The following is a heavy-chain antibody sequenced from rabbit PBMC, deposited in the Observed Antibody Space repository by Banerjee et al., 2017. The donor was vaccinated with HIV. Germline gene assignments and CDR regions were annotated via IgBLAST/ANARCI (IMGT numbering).Heavy chain of an antibody. CDR3: ARDVTWGDWEF. CDR1: GFSFSNKYV. V-gene: IGHV1S45*01. Sequence: QEQLEESGGDRVKPEGSLTITCTASGFSFSNKYVMCWVRQAPGKGLEWIACIDTGSGSAYYASGAKGRFTISKTSSTTVTLQMTSLTSADTATYFCARDVTWGDWEFWGQGTLVTVS. CDR2: IDTGSGSA. J-gene: IGHJ2*01. D-gene: IGHD4-1*01.